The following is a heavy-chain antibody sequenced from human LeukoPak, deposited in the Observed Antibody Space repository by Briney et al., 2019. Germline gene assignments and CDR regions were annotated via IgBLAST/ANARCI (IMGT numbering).Heavy chain of an antibody. V-gene: IGHV4-59*12. D-gene: IGHD6-6*01. Sequence: SETLSLTCTVSGGSISSDYWCWIRQPPGKGLEYIGYIYYSGTTKYNPSLKSRVTLSLDTSKNQFSLNLSSVTAADTAMYYCAREFSGTSIAARVFDSWGQGTLVTVSS. CDR2: IYYSGTT. CDR3: AREFSGTSIAARVFDS. J-gene: IGHJ4*02. CDR1: GGSISSDY.